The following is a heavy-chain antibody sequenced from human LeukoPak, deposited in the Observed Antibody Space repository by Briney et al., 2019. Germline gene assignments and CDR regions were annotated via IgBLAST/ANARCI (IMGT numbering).Heavy chain of an antibody. J-gene: IGHJ5*02. CDR2: ISSSGSTI. CDR3: VCYSSSSGWFDP. CDR1: GFTFSDYY. V-gene: IGHV3-11*04. D-gene: IGHD6-6*01. Sequence: PGGSLRLSCAASGFTFSDYYMSWIRQAPGKGLEWVSYISSSGSTIYYADSVKGRFTISRDNAKNSLYLQMNSLRAEDTAVYYCVCYSSSSGWFDPWGQGTLVTVSS.